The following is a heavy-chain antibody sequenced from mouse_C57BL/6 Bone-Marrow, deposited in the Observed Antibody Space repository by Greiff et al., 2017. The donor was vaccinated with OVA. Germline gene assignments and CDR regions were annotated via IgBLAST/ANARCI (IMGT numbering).Heavy chain of an antibody. CDR2: IWSGGST. V-gene: IGHV2-2*01. Sequence: VQVVESGPGLVQPSQSLSITCTVSGFSLTSYGVHWVRQSPGKGLEWLGVIWSGGSTDYNAAFISRLSISTDNSKSQVFFKMNSLQADDTAIYYCARYLYYGSSYGYFDVWGTGTTVTVSS. CDR1: GFSLTSYG. J-gene: IGHJ1*03. CDR3: ARYLYYGSSYGYFDV. D-gene: IGHD1-1*01.